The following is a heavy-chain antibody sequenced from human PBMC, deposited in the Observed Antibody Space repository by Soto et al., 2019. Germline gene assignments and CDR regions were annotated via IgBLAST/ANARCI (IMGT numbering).Heavy chain of an antibody. D-gene: IGHD2-2*01. Sequence: SETLSLTCTVSGGSISSGGYYWTWIRQHPGKGLEWIGYINYSGSTYYNPSLKSRVTISVDTSENQFSLKLSSVTAADTAVFYCARRYCCSTSCDHDAFDIWGQGTMVTVS. CDR3: ARRYCCSTSCDHDAFDI. CDR1: GGSISSGGYY. J-gene: IGHJ3*02. CDR2: INYSGST. V-gene: IGHV4-31*03.